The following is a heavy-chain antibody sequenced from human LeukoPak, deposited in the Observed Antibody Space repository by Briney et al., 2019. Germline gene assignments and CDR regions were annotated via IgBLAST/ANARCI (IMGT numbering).Heavy chain of an antibody. V-gene: IGHV3-11*06. D-gene: IGHD2-2*01. J-gene: IGHJ6*04. CDR1: GFTFSDYY. Sequence: SGGSLRLSCAASGFTFSDYYMSWIRQAPGKGLEWVSYISSSSSYTNYADSVKGRFTISRDNAKNSLYLQMNSLRAEDTAVYYCARDVVVPAAPYYYYYGMDVWGKGTTVTVSS. CDR3: ARDVVVPAAPYYYYYGMDV. CDR2: ISSSSSYT.